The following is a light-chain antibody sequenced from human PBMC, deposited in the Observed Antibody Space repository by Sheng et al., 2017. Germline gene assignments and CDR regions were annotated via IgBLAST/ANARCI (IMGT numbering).Light chain of an antibody. J-gene: IGKJ3*01. V-gene: IGKV1-9*01. CDR1: QGISSS. CDR2: AAS. Sequence: MQLTQSPSSLSASVGDRVTITCRTSQGISSSLAWYRQEPGKAPQLLIYAASTLQSGVPSRFSGSESGTDFTLTISSLQPEDFATYYCQQLNSYPFTFGPGTKVDIK. CDR3: QQLNSYPFT.